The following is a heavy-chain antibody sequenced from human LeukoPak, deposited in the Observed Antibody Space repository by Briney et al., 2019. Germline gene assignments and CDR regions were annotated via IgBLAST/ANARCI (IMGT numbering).Heavy chain of an antibody. V-gene: IGHV4-39*01. CDR1: GGSISSSSYY. CDR2: IYYSGST. D-gene: IGHD4-23*01. J-gene: IGHJ4*02. CDR3: ARMGENGGYTTTLDY. Sequence: PSETLSLTCTVSGGSISSSSYYWGWIRQPPGKGLEWIGSIYYSGSTYYNPSLKSRVTISVDTSKNQFSLKLSSVTAADTAVYYCARMGENGGYTTTLDYWGQGTLVTVSS.